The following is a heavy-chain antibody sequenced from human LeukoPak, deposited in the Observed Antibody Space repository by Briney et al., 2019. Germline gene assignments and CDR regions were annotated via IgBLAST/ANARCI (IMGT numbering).Heavy chain of an antibody. Sequence: GRSLRLSCEASGYTFDDYAMRWVRQAPGKGLEWVSAISWNSGSIGYADSVKGRFTISRDNGKNSLYLQMNSLRTEDTALYYCAKGHTYGLGESYLDFWGQGTLVSVSS. J-gene: IGHJ4*02. D-gene: IGHD5-18*01. CDR2: ISWNSGSI. CDR3: AKGHTYGLGESYLDF. V-gene: IGHV3-9*01. CDR1: GYTFDDYA.